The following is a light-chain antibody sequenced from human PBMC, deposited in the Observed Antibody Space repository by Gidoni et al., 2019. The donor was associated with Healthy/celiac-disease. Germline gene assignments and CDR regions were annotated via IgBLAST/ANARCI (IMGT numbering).Light chain of an antibody. J-gene: IGKJ2*01. CDR1: QSVSSSY. CDR3: QQYGSSPRYT. V-gene: IGKV3-20*01. CDR2: GAS. Sequence: EILLTQSPGTLSFSPGERATLSCRASQSVSSSYLAWYQQKTGQAPRLLIYGASSRATGIPDRFSGSGSGTDFTLTISRLEPEDFAVYYCQQYGSSPRYTFGQGTKLEIK.